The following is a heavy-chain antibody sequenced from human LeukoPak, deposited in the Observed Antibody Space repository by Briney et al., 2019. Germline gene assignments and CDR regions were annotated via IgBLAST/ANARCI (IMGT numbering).Heavy chain of an antibody. Sequence: GGSLRLSCAASGFTVSSNYMSWVRQAPGKGLEWVSVIYSGGSTYYADSVKGRFTISRDNSKNTLYLQMNSLRAEDTAVYYCAKDLAYSSSSFFDYWGQGTLVTVSS. CDR2: IYSGGST. J-gene: IGHJ4*02. CDR1: GFTVSSNY. D-gene: IGHD6-6*01. V-gene: IGHV3-53*01. CDR3: AKDLAYSSSSFFDY.